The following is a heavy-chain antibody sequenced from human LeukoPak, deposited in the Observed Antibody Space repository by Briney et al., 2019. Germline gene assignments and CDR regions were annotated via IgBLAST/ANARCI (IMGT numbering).Heavy chain of an antibody. CDR3: ARSVGGRFLPKGGGQGSGWSDF. V-gene: IGHV3-33*02. J-gene: IGHJ2*01. CDR2: VWFDGSKG. CDR1: GVSFASYG. Sequence: GGSLRLSCVASGVSFASYGINWVRQAPGKGLEWVAYVWFDGSKGLYADSVNGRFTVSRDDSTKTAFLQMDRLRAEDTAIYYWARSVGGRFLPKGGGQGSGWSDFGARGTRVTVSS. D-gene: IGHD6-19*01.